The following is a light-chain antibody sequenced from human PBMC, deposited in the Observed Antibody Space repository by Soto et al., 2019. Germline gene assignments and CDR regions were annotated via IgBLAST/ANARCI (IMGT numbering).Light chain of an antibody. CDR3: QQYNNWPRT. CDR1: QSIGKY. CDR2: GAS. V-gene: IGKV3-15*01. J-gene: IGKJ1*01. Sequence: EIGMTKSPVTLSVSPGEGATLSCWASQSIGKYVACYQQIPGQAPRLLIYGASTRAPGIPARFSGSGSGTDFTLTISCLLSEDFALYYCQQYNNWPRTFGKGTNV.